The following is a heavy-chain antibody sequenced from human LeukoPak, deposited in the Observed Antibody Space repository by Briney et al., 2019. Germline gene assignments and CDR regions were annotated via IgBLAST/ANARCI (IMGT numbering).Heavy chain of an antibody. Sequence: SETLSLTCTVSGGSISSYYWSWIRQPPGKGLEWIGYIYYSGSTNYNPSLKRRVTISVDTSKNQFSLKLSSVTAADTAAYYCARDQQDAFDIWGQGTMVTVSS. CDR1: GGSISSYY. D-gene: IGHD2-2*01. CDR2: IYYSGST. J-gene: IGHJ3*02. CDR3: ARDQQDAFDI. V-gene: IGHV4-59*01.